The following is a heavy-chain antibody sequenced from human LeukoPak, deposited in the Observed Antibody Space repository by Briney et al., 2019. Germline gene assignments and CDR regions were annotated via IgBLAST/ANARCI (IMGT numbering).Heavy chain of an antibody. CDR2: INPSGGST. CDR1: GYTFTNYY. V-gene: IGHV1-2*02. Sequence: ASVKVSCKASGYTFTNYYMHWVRQAPGQGLEWMGMINPSGGSTSYPQKFQGRVTMTRDTSISTAYMELTSLRSDDTAVYYCVKGDYYGSGTIIVLWGQGTLVTVSS. CDR3: VKGDYYGSGTIIVL. D-gene: IGHD3-10*01. J-gene: IGHJ4*02.